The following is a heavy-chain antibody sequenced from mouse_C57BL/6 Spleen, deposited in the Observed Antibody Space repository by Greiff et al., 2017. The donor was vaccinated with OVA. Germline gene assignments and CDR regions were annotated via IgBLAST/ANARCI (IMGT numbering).Heavy chain of an antibody. D-gene: IGHD2-2*01. V-gene: IGHV1-55*01. CDR1: GYTFTSYW. Sequence: VQLQQPGAELVKPGASVKMSCKASGYTFTSYWITWVKQRPGQGLEWIGDIYPGSGSTNYNEKFKSKATLTVDTSSSTAYMQLSSLTSEDSAVYYCARDGGGYPPWFAYWGQGTLVTVSA. CDR2: IYPGSGST. J-gene: IGHJ3*01. CDR3: ARDGGGYPPWFAY.